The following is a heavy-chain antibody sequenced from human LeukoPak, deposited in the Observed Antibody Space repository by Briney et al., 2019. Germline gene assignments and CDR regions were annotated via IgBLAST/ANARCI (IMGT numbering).Heavy chain of an antibody. V-gene: IGHV4-4*07. CDR2: IYTGGST. CDR3: VRASAYSSSSGLGY. Sequence: SETLSLTCTVSGGSISSYYWSWIRQPAGKGLEWIGRIYTGGSTNYTPSLKSRVTISVDTSKNQFSLKLNSVTAADTAVYYCVRASAYSSSSGLGYWGQGTLVTVSS. J-gene: IGHJ4*02. CDR1: GGSISSYY. D-gene: IGHD6-6*01.